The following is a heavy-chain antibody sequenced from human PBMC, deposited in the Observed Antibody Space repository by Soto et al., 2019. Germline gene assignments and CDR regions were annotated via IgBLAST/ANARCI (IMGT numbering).Heavy chain of an antibody. D-gene: IGHD4-17*01. V-gene: IGHV4-59*01. CDR3: ASVTTQNYYYYVMDV. J-gene: IGHJ6*04. CDR2: IYYSGST. CDR1: GGSISSYY. Sequence: QVQLQESGPGLVKPSETLSLTCTVSGGSISSYYWSWIRQPPGKGLEWIGYIYYSGSTNYNPSLKSRVTISVDTSKNQFSLKLSSVTAADTVVYYCASVTTQNYYYYVMDVWGKGTTVTVSS.